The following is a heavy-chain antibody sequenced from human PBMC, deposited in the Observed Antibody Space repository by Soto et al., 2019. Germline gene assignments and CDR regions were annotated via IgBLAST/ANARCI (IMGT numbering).Heavy chain of an antibody. Sequence: QVQLQESGPGLVKPSQTLSLTCTVSGGSISSGGYYWSWIRQHPGKGLEWIGYIYYSGSTYYNPSLKSRVTISVDTSKNQFSLKLSSVTAADTAVYYCARDHHYYDSSGYPGTYYYYGMDVWGQGTTVTVSS. CDR2: IYYSGST. CDR1: GGSISSGGYY. D-gene: IGHD3-22*01. J-gene: IGHJ6*02. V-gene: IGHV4-31*03. CDR3: ARDHHYYDSSGYPGTYYYYGMDV.